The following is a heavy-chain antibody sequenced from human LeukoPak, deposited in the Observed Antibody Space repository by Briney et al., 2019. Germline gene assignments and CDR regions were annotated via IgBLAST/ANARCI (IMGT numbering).Heavy chain of an antibody. CDR2: INHSGST. CDR3: ARSTPHRYFDL. Sequence: SETLSLTCAVYGGSFSGYYLSWIRQPPGKGLEWIGEINHSGSTNYNPSLKSRVTISVDTSKNQFSLKLSSVTAADTAVYYCARSTPHRYFDLRGRGTLVTVSS. J-gene: IGHJ2*01. V-gene: IGHV4-34*01. CDR1: GGSFSGYY. D-gene: IGHD2-15*01.